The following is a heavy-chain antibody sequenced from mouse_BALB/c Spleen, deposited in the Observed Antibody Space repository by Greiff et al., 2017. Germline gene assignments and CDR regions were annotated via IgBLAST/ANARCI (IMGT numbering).Heavy chain of an antibody. J-gene: IGHJ3*01. CDR2: IWAGGST. Sequence: VKLQESGPGLVAPSQSLSITCTVSGFSLTSYGVHWVRQPPGKGLEWLGVIWAGGSTNYNSALMSRLSISKDNSKSQVFLKMNSLQTDDTAMYYCAREGSGAWFAYWGQGTLVTVSA. CDR3: AREGSGAWFAY. D-gene: IGHD3-2*02. V-gene: IGHV2-9*02. CDR1: GFSLTSYG.